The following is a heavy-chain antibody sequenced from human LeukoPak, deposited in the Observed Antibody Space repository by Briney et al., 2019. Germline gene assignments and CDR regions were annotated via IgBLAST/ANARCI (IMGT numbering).Heavy chain of an antibody. CDR1: GGSFSGYY. CDR2: IYTSGST. D-gene: IGHD1/OR15-1a*01. J-gene: IGHJ6*03. Sequence: PSETLSLTCAVYGGSFSGYYWSWIRQPAGKGLEWIGRIYTSGSTNYNPSLKSRVTMSVDTSKNQFSLKLSSVTAADTAVYYCARDSPWATRKYYYMDVWGKGTTVTVSS. CDR3: ARDSPWATRKYYYMDV. V-gene: IGHV4-4*07.